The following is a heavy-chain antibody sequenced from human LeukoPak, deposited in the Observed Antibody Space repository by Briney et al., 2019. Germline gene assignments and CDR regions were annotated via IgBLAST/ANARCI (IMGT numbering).Heavy chain of an antibody. Sequence: SETLSLTCAVSGGSISSGGYSWSWIRQPPGKGLEWIGYIYHSGSTYYNPSLKSRVTISVDRSKNQFSLKLSSVTAADTAVYYCVRSGSSGIPTHFQHWGQGTLVTVSS. CDR2: IYHSGST. J-gene: IGHJ1*01. D-gene: IGHD2-15*01. CDR3: VRSGSSGIPTHFQH. CDR1: GGSISSGGYS. V-gene: IGHV4-30-2*01.